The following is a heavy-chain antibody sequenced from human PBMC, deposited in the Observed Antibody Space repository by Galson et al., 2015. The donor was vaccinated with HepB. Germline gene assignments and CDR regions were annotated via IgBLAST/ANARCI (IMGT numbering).Heavy chain of an antibody. Sequence: SVRVSCKASGVTFSSYTMSWVRQAPGQGLEWMGRIIPILGIANYAQNFPGRVTITADKSKSTASMELHSLRSDYTAVYYCSRDTVATSTNCVDPWGQGTPVTVSS. V-gene: IGHV1-69*04. CDR3: SRDTVATSTNCVDP. D-gene: IGHD4-11*01. J-gene: IGHJ5*02. CDR1: GVTFSSYT. CDR2: IIPILGIA.